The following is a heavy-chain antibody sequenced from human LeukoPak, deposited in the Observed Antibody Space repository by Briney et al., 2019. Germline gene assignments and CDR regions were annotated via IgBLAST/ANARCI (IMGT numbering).Heavy chain of an antibody. CDR2: IYTGGST. J-gene: IGHJ3*01. CDR1: GFSVTSRY. D-gene: IGHD3-10*01. Sequence: PGGSLRLSCAASGFSVTSRYINWVRQAPGKGLEWVSTIYTGGSTSFSDSVKGRFTISRDNSKNTVPLQMNSLRAEDTAVYYCARTFYGSGSLLGEAFGVWGQGTMVTVSS. V-gene: IGHV3-53*01. CDR3: ARTFYGSGSLLGEAFGV.